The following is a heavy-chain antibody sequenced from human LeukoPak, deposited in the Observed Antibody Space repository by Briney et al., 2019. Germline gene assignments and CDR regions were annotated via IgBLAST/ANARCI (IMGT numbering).Heavy chain of an antibody. CDR2: IIPIFGTA. J-gene: IGHJ5*02. CDR1: GYTLTELS. D-gene: IGHD1-26*01. CDR3: ARVEYSGSYSNRNWFDP. V-gene: IGHV1-69*13. Sequence: ASVKVSCKVSGYTLTELSMHWVRQAPGKGLEWMGGIIPIFGTANYAQKFQGRVTITADESTSTAYMELSSLRSEDTAVYYCARVEYSGSYSNRNWFDPWGQGTLVTVSS.